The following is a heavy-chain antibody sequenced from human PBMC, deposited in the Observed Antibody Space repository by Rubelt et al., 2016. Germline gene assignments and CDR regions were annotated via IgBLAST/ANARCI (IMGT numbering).Heavy chain of an antibody. J-gene: IGHJ4*02. CDR1: GYTFTSYA. CDR2: INAGNGNT. CDR3: ARAQRIRLLMVYAPTFDY. V-gene: IGHV1-3*01. D-gene: IGHD2-8*01. Sequence: QVQLVQSGAEVKKPGASVKVSCKASGYTFTSYAMHWVRQAPGQRLEWMGWINAGNGNTKYSQKFQGRVSVTRDTSAGTAYMDLSSLRSEDTAVYYCARAQRIRLLMVYAPTFDYWGQGTLVTVSS.